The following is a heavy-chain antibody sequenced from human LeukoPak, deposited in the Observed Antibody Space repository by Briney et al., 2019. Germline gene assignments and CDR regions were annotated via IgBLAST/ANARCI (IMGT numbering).Heavy chain of an antibody. CDR2: INPNSGGT. CDR1: GYTFTGYY. D-gene: IGHD6-6*01. V-gene: IGHV1-2*02. J-gene: IGHJ4*02. Sequence: ASVKVSCKASGYTFTGYYMHWVRQAPGQGLEWMGWINPNSGGTNYAQKFQGRVTMTRDTSISTAYMELSRLRSDDTAVYYCARESIAARPAAFDYWGQGTLASVSS. CDR3: ARESIAARPAAFDY.